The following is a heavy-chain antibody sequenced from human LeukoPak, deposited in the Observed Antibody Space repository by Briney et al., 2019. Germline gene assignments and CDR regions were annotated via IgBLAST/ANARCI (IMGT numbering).Heavy chain of an antibody. CDR3: AREEDYDILTGYYSVLYYYGMDV. Sequence: ASVKVSCKASGHTFTSYGISWVRQAPGQGLEWMGWISAYNGNTNYAQKLQGRVTMTTDTSTSTAYMELRSLRSDDTAVYYCAREEDYDILTGYYSVLYYYGMDVWGQGTTVTVSS. J-gene: IGHJ6*02. CDR2: ISAYNGNT. D-gene: IGHD3-9*01. V-gene: IGHV1-18*01. CDR1: GHTFTSYG.